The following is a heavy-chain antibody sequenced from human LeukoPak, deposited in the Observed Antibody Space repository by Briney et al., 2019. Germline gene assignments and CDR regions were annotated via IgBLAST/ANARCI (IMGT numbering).Heavy chain of an antibody. CDR3: ARDDSVEDTAWWFDP. CDR2: INPSGGST. V-gene: IGHV1-46*01. Sequence: ATVKVSCKASGYTFTSYYMHWVRQAPGQGLEWMGIINPSGGSTSYAQKFQGRVTMTRDMSTSTDYMELSSLRSEDTAVYYCARDDSVEDTAWWFDPWGQGTLVTVSS. CDR1: GYTFTSYY. D-gene: IGHD4-23*01. J-gene: IGHJ5*02.